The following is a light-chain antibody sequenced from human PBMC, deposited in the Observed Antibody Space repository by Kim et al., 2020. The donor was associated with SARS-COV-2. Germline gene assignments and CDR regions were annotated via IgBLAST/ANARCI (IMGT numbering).Light chain of an antibody. J-gene: IGLJ1*01. V-gene: IGLV2-23*02. CDR3: CSYAGSSTFYV. CDR1: SSDVGSYNR. Sequence: QSALTQPASVSGSPGQSITISCTGTSSDVGSYNRVSWYQQHPGKAPKLMIYEVSKRPSGVSNRFSDSKSGNTASLTISGLQAEDEADYYCCSYAGSSTFYVFGTGTKVTVL. CDR2: EVS.